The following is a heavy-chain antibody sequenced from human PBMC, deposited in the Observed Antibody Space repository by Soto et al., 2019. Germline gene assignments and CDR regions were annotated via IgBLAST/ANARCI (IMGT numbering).Heavy chain of an antibody. Sequence: SETLSLTCTVSGGSISSGGYYWSWIRQHPGKGLEWIGYIYYSGSTYYNPSLKSRVTISVDTSKNQFSLKLSSVTAADTAVYYCARTTYYYDSSGYPFDYWGQGTLVTVSS. J-gene: IGHJ4*02. CDR3: ARTTYYYDSSGYPFDY. V-gene: IGHV4-31*03. D-gene: IGHD3-22*01. CDR1: GGSISSGGYY. CDR2: IYYSGST.